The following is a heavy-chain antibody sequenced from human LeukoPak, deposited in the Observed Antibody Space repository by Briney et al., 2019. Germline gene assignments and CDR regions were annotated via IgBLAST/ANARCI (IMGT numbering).Heavy chain of an antibody. V-gene: IGHV3-30-3*01. J-gene: IGHJ6*02. CDR3: ARDGFYGMDV. Sequence: GGSLRLSCAASGFTFSDYTMHWVRQAPGKGLEWVAVIFYDGNKKYYTDSVRGRFTISRDNSRNTLYLQMNSLRAEDTAVYYCARDGFYGMDVWGQGTTVTVSS. D-gene: IGHD2-2*03. CDR2: IFYDGNKK. CDR1: GFTFSDYT.